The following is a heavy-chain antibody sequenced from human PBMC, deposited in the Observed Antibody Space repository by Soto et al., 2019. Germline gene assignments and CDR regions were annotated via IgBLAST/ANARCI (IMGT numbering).Heavy chain of an antibody. CDR1: GFTFTSSA. Sequence: SVKVSCNASGFTFTSSAMQWVRQARGQRLEWIGWIVVGSGNTNYAQKFQERVTITRDMSTSTAYMELSSLRSEDTAVYYCARTLRFLEWSDLSGYWGQGIRVTVAS. D-gene: IGHD3-3*01. CDR2: IVVGSGNT. V-gene: IGHV1-58*02. J-gene: IGHJ4*02. CDR3: ARTLRFLEWSDLSGY.